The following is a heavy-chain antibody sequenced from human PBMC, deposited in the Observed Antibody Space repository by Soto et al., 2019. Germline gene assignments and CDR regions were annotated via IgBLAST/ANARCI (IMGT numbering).Heavy chain of an antibody. V-gene: IGHV4-59*01. Sequence: LSLTCTVSGGSISSYYWSWIRQPPGKGLEWIGYIYYSGSTNYNPSLKSRVTISVDTSKNQFSLKLSSVTAADTAVYYCARATGTFRFDPWGQGTLVTVSS. D-gene: IGHD1-1*01. CDR1: GGSISSYY. CDR2: IYYSGST. CDR3: ARATGTFRFDP. J-gene: IGHJ5*02.